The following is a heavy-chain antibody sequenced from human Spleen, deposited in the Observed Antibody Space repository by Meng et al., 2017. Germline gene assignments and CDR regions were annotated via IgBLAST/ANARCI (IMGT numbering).Heavy chain of an antibody. Sequence: ASVKVSCKPSGYTFTAYWLHWVRQAPGQGLDWMGRIDPRSGDTQYAQKFQGRVTMTRDTSISTTYMELSRLRSDDTAVYYCVRDEDISAAGKLFGNYWGQGPLVPVSS. CDR2: IDPRSGDT. CDR1: GYTFTAYW. V-gene: IGHV1-2*06. D-gene: IGHD6-13*01. J-gene: IGHJ4*02. CDR3: VRDEDISAAGKLFGNY.